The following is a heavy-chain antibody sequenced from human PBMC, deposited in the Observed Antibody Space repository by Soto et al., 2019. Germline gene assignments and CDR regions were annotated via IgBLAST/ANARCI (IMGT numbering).Heavy chain of an antibody. D-gene: IGHD3-10*01. Sequence: QLQLQESGPGLVKPSETLSLTCTVSGGSISSSSYYWGWIRQPPGKGLEWIGSIYYSGSTYYNPSLXGXVXIXXDTSKNQFSLKLSSVTAADTAVYYCATLWFGEADYWGQGTLVTVSS. J-gene: IGHJ4*02. CDR2: IYYSGST. V-gene: IGHV4-39*01. CDR3: ATLWFGEADY. CDR1: GGSISSSSYY.